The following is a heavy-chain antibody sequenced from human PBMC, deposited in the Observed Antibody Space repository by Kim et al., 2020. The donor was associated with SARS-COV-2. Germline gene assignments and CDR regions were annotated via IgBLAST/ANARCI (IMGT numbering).Heavy chain of an antibody. V-gene: IGHV1-2*04. CDR2: INPNSGGT. CDR3: AIGAPTVTTSGAFDI. Sequence: ASVKVSCKASGYTFTGYYMHWVRQAPGQGLEWMGWINPNSGGTNYAQKFQGWVTMTRDTSISTAYMELSRLRSDDTAVYYCAIGAPTVTTSGAFDIWGQGTMVTVSS. CDR1: GYTFTGYY. J-gene: IGHJ3*02. D-gene: IGHD4-17*01.